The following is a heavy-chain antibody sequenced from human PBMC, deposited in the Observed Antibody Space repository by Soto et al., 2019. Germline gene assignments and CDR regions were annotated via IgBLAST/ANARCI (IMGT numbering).Heavy chain of an antibody. CDR3: ASEYCSGGSCYYYGMDV. V-gene: IGHV3-33*01. D-gene: IGHD2-15*01. CDR1: GFTFSSYG. CDR2: IWYDGSNK. Sequence: QVQLVESGGGVVQPERSLRLSCAASGFTFSSYGMHWVRQAPGKGLEWVAVIWYDGSNKYYADSVKGRFTISRDNSNNTLYLQMNSLRAEDTAVYYCASEYCSGGSCYYYGMDVWGQGTTVTVSS. J-gene: IGHJ6*02.